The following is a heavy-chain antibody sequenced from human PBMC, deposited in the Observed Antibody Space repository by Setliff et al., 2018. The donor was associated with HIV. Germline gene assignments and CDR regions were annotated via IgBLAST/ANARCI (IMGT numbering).Heavy chain of an antibody. Sequence: GGSLRLSCAASGFTLDDYAMHWVRKAPGKGLEWFSLISWDGGGPYYADSVKVRFTISRDNSNNSLYLQINSLRAEDTAVYYCATITHTTGFAGTFYFYMGVWGKGTTVTV. D-gene: IGHD1-20*01. V-gene: IGHV3-43D*03. J-gene: IGHJ6*03. CDR1: GFTLDDYA. CDR2: ISWDGGGP. CDR3: ATITHTTGFAGTFYFYMGV.